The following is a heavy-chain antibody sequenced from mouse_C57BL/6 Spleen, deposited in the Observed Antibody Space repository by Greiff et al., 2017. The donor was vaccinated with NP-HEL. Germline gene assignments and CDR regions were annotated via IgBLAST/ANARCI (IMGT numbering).Heavy chain of an antibody. CDR3: ARTRQRRPGGDFDV. V-gene: IGHV1-50*01. CDR2: IDPSDSYT. J-gene: IGHJ1*03. D-gene: IGHD3-2*02. CDR1: GYTFTSYW. Sequence: QVQLQQPRAELVKPGASVKLSCKASGYTFTSYWMQWVKQRPGQGLEWIGEIDPSDSYTNYNQKFTGKATLTVDPSSSTAYMQLSSLTSEDSAVYYCARTRQRRPGGDFDVGGTGTTGTVAA.